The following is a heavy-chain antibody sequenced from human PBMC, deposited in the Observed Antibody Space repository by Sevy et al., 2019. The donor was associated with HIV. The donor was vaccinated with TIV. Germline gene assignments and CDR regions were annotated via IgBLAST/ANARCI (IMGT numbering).Heavy chain of an antibody. D-gene: IGHD3-16*01. CDR3: ARDDLETGGRNWFDL. V-gene: IGHV4-4*07. CDR2: ISSSGIT. J-gene: IGHJ5*02. CDR1: GGSISPYF. Sequence: SEMSLTCTVSGGSISPYFWAWIRQPAGKQLEWIGRISSSGITNSNPSLKSRVTMSIDTSKNDFSLKLSSVTAADTAFYYCARDDLETGGRNWFDLWGQGTLVTVSS.